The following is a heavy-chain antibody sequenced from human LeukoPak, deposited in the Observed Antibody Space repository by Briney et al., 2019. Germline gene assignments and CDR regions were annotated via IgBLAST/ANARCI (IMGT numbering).Heavy chain of an antibody. Sequence: PGGSPRLSCAASGFTFSDYDMHWVRQAPGKGLEWVAVISYDGSNKYYADSVKGRFTISRDSSKNTVYLQMNSLRAEDTAVYYCAKDDYGMDVWGQGTTVTVS. J-gene: IGHJ6*02. CDR1: GFTFSDYD. V-gene: IGHV3-30*18. CDR2: ISYDGSNK. CDR3: AKDDYGMDV.